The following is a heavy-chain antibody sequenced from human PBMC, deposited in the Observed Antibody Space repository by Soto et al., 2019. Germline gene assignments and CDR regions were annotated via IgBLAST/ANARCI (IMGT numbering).Heavy chain of an antibody. D-gene: IGHD1-26*01. V-gene: IGHV3-23*01. CDR2: ISGSGGST. CDR3: AKVIRTIVGAIYDFDY. Sequence: GGSLRLSCAASGFTFSSYAMSWVRQAPGKGLEWVSAISGSGGSTYYADSVKGRFTISRDNSKNTLYLQMNSLRAEDTAVYYCAKVIRTIVGAIYDFDYWAQGTLVTVSS. CDR1: GFTFSSYA. J-gene: IGHJ4*02.